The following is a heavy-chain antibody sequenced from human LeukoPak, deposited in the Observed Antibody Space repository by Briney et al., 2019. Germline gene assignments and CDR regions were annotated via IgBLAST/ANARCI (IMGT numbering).Heavy chain of an antibody. CDR2: ISSSSSTI. D-gene: IGHD3-3*01. Sequence: GGSLRLSCAASGFTFSSYSMNWVRQAPGKGLEWVSYISSSSSTIYYADSVKGRFTISRDNAKNSLYLQMNSLRAEDTAVYYCARDGAASITIFGVVITPGDHSDYWGQGTLVTVSS. CDR1: GFTFSSYS. V-gene: IGHV3-48*01. J-gene: IGHJ4*02. CDR3: ARDGAASITIFGVVITPGDHSDY.